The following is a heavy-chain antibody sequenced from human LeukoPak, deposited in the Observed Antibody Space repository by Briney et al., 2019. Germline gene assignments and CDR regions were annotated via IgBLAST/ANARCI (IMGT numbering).Heavy chain of an antibody. Sequence: PGGSLRLSCAASGFTVSSNYMSWVRQAPGKGLEWVANIKQDGSEKYYVDSVKGRFTISRDNAKNSLYLQMNSLRAEDTAVYYCARDVEMATITGGPSEYWGQGTLVTVSS. V-gene: IGHV3-7*01. CDR3: ARDVEMATITGGPSEY. CDR1: GFTVSSNY. D-gene: IGHD5-24*01. CDR2: IKQDGSEK. J-gene: IGHJ4*02.